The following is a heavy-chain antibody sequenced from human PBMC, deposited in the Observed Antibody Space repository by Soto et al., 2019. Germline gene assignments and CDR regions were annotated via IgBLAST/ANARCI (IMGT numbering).Heavy chain of an antibody. CDR3: AREGIVATTQSIYYYYGMDV. CDR1: GDSVSSNSAA. Sequence: PSQTLSLTCAISGDSVSSNSAAWNWIRQSPSRGLEWLGRAYYRSKWYNDYAVSVKSRITINPDTSKNQFSLQLNSVTPEDTAVYYCAREGIVATTQSIYYYYGMDVWGQGTKVTVSS. CDR2: AYYRSKWYN. V-gene: IGHV6-1*01. J-gene: IGHJ6*02. D-gene: IGHD5-12*01.